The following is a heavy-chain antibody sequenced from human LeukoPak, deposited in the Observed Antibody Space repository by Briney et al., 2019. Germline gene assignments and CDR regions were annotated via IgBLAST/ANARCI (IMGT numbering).Heavy chain of an antibody. CDR2: ISSSSNII. J-gene: IGHJ4*02. CDR1: GFTFSNYN. D-gene: IGHD3-10*01. CDR3: ARDFARGFTIDY. V-gene: IGHV3-48*01. Sequence: GGSLRLSCAASGFTFSNYNMNWVCQPPGKGLQWVSYISSSSNIIYYADSVKGRFTISRDNAKNSLFLQMNSLRAEDTAVYYCARDFARGFTIDYWGQGTLVTVSS.